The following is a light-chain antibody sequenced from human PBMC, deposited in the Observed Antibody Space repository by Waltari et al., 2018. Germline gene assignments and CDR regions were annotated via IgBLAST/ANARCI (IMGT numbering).Light chain of an antibody. J-gene: IGKJ1*01. Sequence: DIVMTQSPLSLPVTPGEPASISCRSSQSLLHSNGYNYLDWYLQKPGQSPQLLISLGSNRASGVPDRFSGSGSGTDCTLKISRVEAEDVGVYYCMQALQTPTFGQGTKVEIK. CDR1: QSLLHSNGYNY. CDR2: LGS. CDR3: MQALQTPT. V-gene: IGKV2-28*01.